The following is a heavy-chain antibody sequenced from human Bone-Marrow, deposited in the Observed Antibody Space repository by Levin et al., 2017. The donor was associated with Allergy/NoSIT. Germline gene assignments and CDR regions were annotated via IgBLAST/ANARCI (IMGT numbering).Heavy chain of an antibody. Sequence: GGSLRLSCAASGFTFINYAIHWVRQAPGKGLEWVALVSYDGIDQYYADSVKGRFTISRDNSKKTLSLQMNSLRPEDTAVYYCARDSAHYSSSGGLDYWGQGTLVTVSS. CDR3: ARDSAHYSSSGGLDY. V-gene: IGHV3-30-3*01. CDR1: GFTFINYA. CDR2: VSYDGIDQ. D-gene: IGHD5-18*01. J-gene: IGHJ4*02.